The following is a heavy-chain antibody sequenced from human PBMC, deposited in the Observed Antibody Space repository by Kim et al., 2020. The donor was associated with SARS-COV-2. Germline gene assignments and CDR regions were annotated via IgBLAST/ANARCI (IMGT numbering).Heavy chain of an antibody. Sequence: ASVKVSCKASGYTFTSYAMHWVRQAPGQRLEWMGWINAGNGNTKYSQKFQGRVTITRDTSASTAYMELSSLRSEDTAVYYCARSNYYDYVWGSYRGPFDYWGQGTLVTVSS. CDR1: GYTFTSYA. J-gene: IGHJ4*02. CDR2: INAGNGNT. CDR3: ARSNYYDYVWGSYRGPFDY. D-gene: IGHD3-16*01. V-gene: IGHV1-3*01.